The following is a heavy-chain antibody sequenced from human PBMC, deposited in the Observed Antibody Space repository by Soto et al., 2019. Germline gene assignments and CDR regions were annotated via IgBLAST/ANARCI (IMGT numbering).Heavy chain of an antibody. J-gene: IGHJ4*02. CDR2: ISGSGGST. V-gene: IGHV3-23*01. D-gene: IGHD2-2*01. Sequence: EVQLLESGGGLVQPGGSLRLSCAASGFTFSSYAMSWFRQPPGKGLEWVSAISGSGGSTYYADSVKGRFTISRDNSKNTLYLQMNSLRAEDTAVYYCAKGSSIVVVPAASKSPYWGQGTLVTVSS. CDR1: GFTFSSYA. CDR3: AKGSSIVVVPAASKSPY.